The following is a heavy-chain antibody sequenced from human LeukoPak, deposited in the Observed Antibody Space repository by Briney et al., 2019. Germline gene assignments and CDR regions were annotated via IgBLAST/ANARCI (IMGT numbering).Heavy chain of an antibody. V-gene: IGHV1-24*01. CDR1: GYTLTELS. Sequence: ASVKVSCKVSGYTLTELSMHWVRQAPGKGLEWMGGFDPEDGETIYAQKFQGRVTMTEDTSTDTAYMELSSLRPEDTAVYYCATRAGIVGATPIYYFDYWGQGTLVTVSS. CDR3: ATRAGIVGATPIYYFDY. J-gene: IGHJ4*02. CDR2: FDPEDGET. D-gene: IGHD1-26*01.